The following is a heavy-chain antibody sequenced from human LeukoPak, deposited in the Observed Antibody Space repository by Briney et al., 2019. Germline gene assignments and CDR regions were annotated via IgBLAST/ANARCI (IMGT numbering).Heavy chain of an antibody. Sequence: SETLSLTCTVSGGSISSGSYYWSWIRQPAGKGLEWIGRIYTSGSTNYNPSLKSRVTIPVDTSKNQFSLKLSSVTAADTAVYYCARVRGYCSSTSCYRGYYCYYMDVWGKGTTVTVSS. CDR1: GGSISSGSYY. CDR2: IYTSGST. D-gene: IGHD2-2*02. J-gene: IGHJ6*03. V-gene: IGHV4-61*02. CDR3: ARVRGYCSSTSCYRGYYCYYMDV.